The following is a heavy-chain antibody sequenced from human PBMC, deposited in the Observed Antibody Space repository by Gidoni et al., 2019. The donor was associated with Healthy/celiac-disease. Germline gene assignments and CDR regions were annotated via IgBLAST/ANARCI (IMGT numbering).Heavy chain of an antibody. J-gene: IGHJ4*02. CDR2: IKQDGSEK. CDR1: GFTFSSYW. Sequence: EVQLVESGGGLVQPGGSLRLSCAASGFTFSSYWMSWVRQAPGKGLEWVANIKQDGSEKYYVDSVKGRFTIARDNAKNSLYLQMHSLRAEDTAVYYCARDLLRSGGPFDYWGQGTLVTVSS. D-gene: IGHD6-25*01. CDR3: ARDLLRSGGPFDY. V-gene: IGHV3-7*01.